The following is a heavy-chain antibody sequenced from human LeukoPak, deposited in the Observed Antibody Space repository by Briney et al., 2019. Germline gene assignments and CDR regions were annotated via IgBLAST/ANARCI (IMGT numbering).Heavy chain of an antibody. CDR2: ISSVGST. CDR1: GFTVSSNY. J-gene: IGHJ1*01. D-gene: IGHD4-11*01. Sequence: PGGSLRLSCAASGFTVSSNYMSWVRQAPGKGLEWVSLISSVGSTYYADSVKGRFTISRDNSNNTLYHQMNSLRAEDTAVYYCARDQYSSNWYVHHWGHGNLVTVS. CDR3: ARDQYSSNWYVHH. V-gene: IGHV3-53*01.